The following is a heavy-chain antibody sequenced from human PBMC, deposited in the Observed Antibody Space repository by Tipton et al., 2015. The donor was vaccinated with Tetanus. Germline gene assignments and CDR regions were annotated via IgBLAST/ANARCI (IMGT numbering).Heavy chain of an antibody. CDR3: ARDLRRYQQNNWFDP. J-gene: IGHJ5*02. CDR2: IYYSGNT. D-gene: IGHD2-2*01. V-gene: IGHV4-59*01. CDR1: GDSISFYY. Sequence: TLSLTCTVSGDSISFYYWSWIRQPPGKGLKWIGYIYYSGNTKYNPSLKSRVTMSVDTSKNQFSLNLTSVTPADTAVYYCARDLRRYQQNNWFDPWGQGTLVTVSS.